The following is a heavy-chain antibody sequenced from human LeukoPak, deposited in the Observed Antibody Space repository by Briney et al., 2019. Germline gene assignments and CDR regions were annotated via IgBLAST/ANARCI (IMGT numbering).Heavy chain of an antibody. CDR2: INSGSSTI. V-gene: IGHV3-48*03. J-gene: IGHJ4*02. CDR3: ARWRLYTGPGTGTSRYSFDL. D-gene: IGHD3-16*02. CDR1: GFTFSSYE. Sequence: GGSLRLSCAGSGFTFSSYEMNWVRQAPGKGLEWVSYINSGSSTIYYAPSVKGRFTISRDNAKNSLYLQMNSLRAEDTAVYYCARWRLYTGPGTGTSRYSFDLWGQGTLITVSS.